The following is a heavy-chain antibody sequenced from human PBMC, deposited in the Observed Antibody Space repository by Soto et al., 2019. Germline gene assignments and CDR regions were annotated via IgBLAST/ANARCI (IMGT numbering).Heavy chain of an antibody. CDR1: GDSVSSNSAA. J-gene: IGHJ4*02. Sequence: PSQTLSLTCVISGDSVSSNSAAWNWIRQSPARGLEWLGRTYYRSKWYNDYVVSMKSRLTINPDTSKNQFSLQLNSVTPEDTAVYYCARGSDSSFDYWGQGSLVTVSS. CDR3: ARGSDSSFDY. D-gene: IGHD2-21*02. V-gene: IGHV6-1*01. CDR2: TYYRSKWYN.